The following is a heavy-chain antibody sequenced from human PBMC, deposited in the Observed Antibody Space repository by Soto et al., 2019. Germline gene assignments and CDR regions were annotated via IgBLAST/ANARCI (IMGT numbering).Heavy chain of an antibody. D-gene: IGHD3-10*01. J-gene: IGHJ6*04. Sequence: GGSLRLSCAASGFTFSSYSMNWVRQAPGKGLEWVSSISSSSSYIYYADSVKGRFTISRDNAKNSLYLQMNSLRAEDTAVYYCAKRETYYYGSGSPISGMDVWGKGTTVTVSS. CDR2: ISSSSSYI. CDR1: GFTFSSYS. CDR3: AKRETYYYGSGSPISGMDV. V-gene: IGHV3-21*01.